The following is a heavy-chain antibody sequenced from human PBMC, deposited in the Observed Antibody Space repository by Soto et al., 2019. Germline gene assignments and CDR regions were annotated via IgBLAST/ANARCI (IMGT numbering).Heavy chain of an antibody. V-gene: IGHV1-69*01. CDR1: GGTFSSYA. CDR2: LIPIFGTA. D-gene: IGHD3-10*01. CDR3: ARDSLLWFGHSTYYFDY. Sequence: QVQLVQSGAEVKKPGSSVKVSCEASGGTFSSYAISWVRQAPGQGLEWMGGLIPIFGTANYAQKFQGRVTITADESTSTAYMELSSLRSEDTAVYYCARDSLLWFGHSTYYFDYWGQGTLVTVSS. J-gene: IGHJ4*02.